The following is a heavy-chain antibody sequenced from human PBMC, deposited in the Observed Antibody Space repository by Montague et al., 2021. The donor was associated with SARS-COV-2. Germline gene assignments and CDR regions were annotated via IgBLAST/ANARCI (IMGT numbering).Heavy chain of an antibody. CDR3: ARATRITIFGVVNQFDY. Sequence: TLSLTCTVSGGSISSGGYYWIWIRQHPGKGLEWIGYINDSANTYYNPSRKSRVTISVDTSKYQFSLNLSSVTAADTAVYYCARATRITIFGVVNQFDYWGQGTLVTVSS. CDR1: GGSISSGGYY. D-gene: IGHD3-3*01. CDR2: INDSANT. V-gene: IGHV4-31*03. J-gene: IGHJ4*02.